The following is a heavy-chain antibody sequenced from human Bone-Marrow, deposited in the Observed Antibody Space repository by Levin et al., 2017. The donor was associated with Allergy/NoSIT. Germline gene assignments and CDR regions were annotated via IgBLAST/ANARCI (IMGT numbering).Heavy chain of an antibody. D-gene: IGHD2-8*01. CDR3: AKCSSGCMMGQGIDN. CDR1: GFRFSDYA. J-gene: IGHJ4*02. CDR2: IDGAGVYA. Sequence: GESLKISCAASGFRFSDYAMVWVRQVPGKGLEWVSSIDGAGVYAFYSDSVKGRFTISRDNSKNTLLLQMNSLRDEDTAVYYCAKCSSGCMMGQGIDNWGQGTLVTVSS. V-gene: IGHV3-23*01.